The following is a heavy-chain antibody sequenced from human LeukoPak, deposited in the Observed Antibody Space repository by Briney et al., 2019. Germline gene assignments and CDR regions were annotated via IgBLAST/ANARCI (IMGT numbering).Heavy chain of an antibody. CDR1: GFTFSSFN. Sequence: GGSLRLSCAASGFTFSSFNMNWVRQAPGKGLEWVSYISSSGSTIYYADSVKGRFTISRDNAKNSLYLQMNSLRAEDTAVYYCAELGITMIGGVWGKGTTVTISS. J-gene: IGHJ6*04. D-gene: IGHD3-10*02. CDR2: ISSSGSTI. V-gene: IGHV3-48*03. CDR3: AELGITMIGGV.